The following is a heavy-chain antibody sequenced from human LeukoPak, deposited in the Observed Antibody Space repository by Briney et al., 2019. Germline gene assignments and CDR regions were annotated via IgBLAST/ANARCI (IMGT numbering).Heavy chain of an antibody. CDR2: VRATTDGGTI. CDR3: AADTPRPLAQIDY. CDR1: GFTFNNAW. V-gene: IGHV3-15*01. Sequence: PGGSLRLSCAASGFTFNNAWMSWVREVPGKGLEWVGRVRATTDGGTIEYTAPVKGRFSISRDDSTNTLYLQMNSLKTEDTAVYYCAADTPRPLAQIDYWGQGALVTVSS. J-gene: IGHJ4*02. D-gene: IGHD1-1*01.